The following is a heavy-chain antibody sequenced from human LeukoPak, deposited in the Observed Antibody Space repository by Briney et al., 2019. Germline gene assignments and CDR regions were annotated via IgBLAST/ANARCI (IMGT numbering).Heavy chain of an antibody. J-gene: IGHJ3*02. CDR2: INSDGSST. CDR1: GFTFSSYW. V-gene: IGHV3-74*01. Sequence: GGSLRLSCAASGFTFSSYWMHWVRQAPGKGLVWVSRINSDGSSTSYADSVKGRFTISRDNAKNTLYLQMNSLRLEDTAVYYCARGRQRWQQYNAFDIWGQGTMVTVSS. D-gene: IGHD5-24*01. CDR3: ARGRQRWQQYNAFDI.